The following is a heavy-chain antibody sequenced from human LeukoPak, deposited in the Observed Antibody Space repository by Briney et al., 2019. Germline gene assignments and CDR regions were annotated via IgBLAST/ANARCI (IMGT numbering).Heavy chain of an antibody. CDR3: ARNVGWYSHDS. CDR2: IYGSGST. J-gene: IGHJ4*02. V-gene: IGHV4-59*08. D-gene: IGHD6-19*01. Sequence: SETLSLTCTVSGDSLSSHYWSWIRQPPGKGLEWIGYIYGSGSTHYDPSLRSRVTISEDTSKSQFSLKLTSVTAADTAVYYCARNVGWYSHDSWGQGTLVTVSS. CDR1: GDSLSSHY.